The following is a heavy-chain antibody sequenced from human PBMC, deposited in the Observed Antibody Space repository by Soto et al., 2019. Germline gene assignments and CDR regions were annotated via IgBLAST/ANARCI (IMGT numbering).Heavy chain of an antibody. V-gene: IGHV4-34*01. Sequence: LSLTCAVYGGPFSGYYWSWIRQPPGKGLEWIGEINHSGSTNYNPSLKSRVTISVDTSKNQFSLKLSSVTAADTAVYYCARGFIYYGSGSYYNKDYYYGMDVWGQGTTVTVSS. CDR1: GGPFSGYY. J-gene: IGHJ6*02. CDR3: ARGFIYYGSGSYYNKDYYYGMDV. D-gene: IGHD3-10*01. CDR2: INHSGST.